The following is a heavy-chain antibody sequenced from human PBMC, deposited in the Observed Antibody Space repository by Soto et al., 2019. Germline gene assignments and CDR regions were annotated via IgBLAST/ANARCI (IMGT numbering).Heavy chain of an antibody. V-gene: IGHV1-3*01. J-gene: IGHJ5*02. CDR2: INAANGDT. D-gene: IGHD6-13*01. Sequence: ASVKVSCKASGYTFTSYGIHWVRQAPGQRLEWMGWINAANGDTKYSPKFQGRVAITRDTSASTAYMELSSLRSEDTAVYYCVRRHVSATGIDWFDPWGQGTLVTVSS. CDR1: GYTFTSYG. CDR3: VRRHVSATGIDWFDP.